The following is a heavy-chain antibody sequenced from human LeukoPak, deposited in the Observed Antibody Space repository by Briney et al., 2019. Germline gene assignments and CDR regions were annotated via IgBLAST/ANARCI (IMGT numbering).Heavy chain of an antibody. CDR3: AREQKGHCSGGSCYLGVDP. D-gene: IGHD2-15*01. CDR2: IYTSGST. V-gene: IGHV4-61*02. CDR1: GGSISSGSYY. J-gene: IGHJ5*02. Sequence: SQTLSLTCTVSGGSISSGSYYWSWIRQPAGKGLEWIGRIYTSGSTNYNPSLKSRVTISVDTSKNQFSLKLSSVTAADTAVYYCAREQKGHCSGGSCYLGVDPWGQGTLVTVSS.